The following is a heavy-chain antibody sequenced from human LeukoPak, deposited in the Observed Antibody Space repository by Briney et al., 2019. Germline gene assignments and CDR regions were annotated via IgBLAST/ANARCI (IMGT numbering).Heavy chain of an antibody. Sequence: PGGSLRLSCAASGFTVSSIYMRWVRQAPGKGREWVSVIYSGGSTYYADSVKGRFTISRDNFKNTLYVQMTSLRAESTAGCYVWREEAGIGGFGPSGQGTPVTVSS. J-gene: IGHJ5*02. V-gene: IGHV3-66*02. CDR2: IYSGGST. CDR1: GFTVSSIY. D-gene: IGHD1-1*01. CDR3: WREEAGIGGFGP.